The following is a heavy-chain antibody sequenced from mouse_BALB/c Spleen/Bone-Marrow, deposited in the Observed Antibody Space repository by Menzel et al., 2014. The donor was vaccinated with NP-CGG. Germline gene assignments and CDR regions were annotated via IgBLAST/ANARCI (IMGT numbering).Heavy chain of an antibody. D-gene: IGHD2-1*01. V-gene: IGHV1-7*01. J-gene: IGHJ3*01. CDR3: TTGGNDWFAY. CDR1: GYTFTSYW. CDR2: INPTSGYT. Sequence: QVQLQQSGPELAKPGASVKMSCRASGYTFTSYWMNWVKQRPVQGLEWIGYINPTSGYTEYNQKLKDKATLTTDKSSSTAYMQLSSLTSEDSAVYYCTTGGNDWFAYWGQGTLVTVSA.